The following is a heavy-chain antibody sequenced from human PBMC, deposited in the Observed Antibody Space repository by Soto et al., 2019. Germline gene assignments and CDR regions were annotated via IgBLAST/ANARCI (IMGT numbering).Heavy chain of an antibody. D-gene: IGHD6-19*01. Sequence: ASVKVSCKASGYTFTSYAMHWVRQAPGQRLEWMGWINAGNGNTKYSQKFQGRVTITRDTSASTAYMELSSLRSEDTAVYYCARGEQWLSSPRYGMDVWGQGTTVTVSS. V-gene: IGHV1-3*01. CDR3: ARGEQWLSSPRYGMDV. J-gene: IGHJ6*02. CDR1: GYTFTSYA. CDR2: INAGNGNT.